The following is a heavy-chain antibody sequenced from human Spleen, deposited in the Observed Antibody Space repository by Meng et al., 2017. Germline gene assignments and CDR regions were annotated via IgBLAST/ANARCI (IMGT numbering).Heavy chain of an antibody. CDR2: ISSSGSII. CDR1: GFTFTSYE. V-gene: IGHV3-48*03. CDR3: ARGNAFDI. J-gene: IGHJ3*02. Sequence: GESLKISCAASGFTFTSYEMNWVRQAPGKGLEWVSYISSSGSIIYHTDSVKGRFTISRDNAKNSLYLQMNSLRAEDTAVYYCARGNAFDIWGQGTMVTVSS.